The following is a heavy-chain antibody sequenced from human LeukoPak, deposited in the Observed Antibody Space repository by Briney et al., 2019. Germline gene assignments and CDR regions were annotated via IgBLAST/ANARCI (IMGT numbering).Heavy chain of an antibody. J-gene: IGHJ4*02. CDR1: GYTFTSYG. Sequence: ASVKVSCKASGYTFTSYGISWVRQAPGQGLEWMGWISAYNGNTNYAQKFQGRVTITTDESTSTAYMELSSLRSEDTAVYYCARVNWGSYFDYWGQGTLVAVSS. CDR2: ISAYNGNT. D-gene: IGHD7-27*01. V-gene: IGHV1-18*01. CDR3: ARVNWGSYFDY.